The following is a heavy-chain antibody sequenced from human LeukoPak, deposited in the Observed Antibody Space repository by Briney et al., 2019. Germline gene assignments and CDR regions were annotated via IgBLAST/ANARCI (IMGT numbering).Heavy chain of an antibody. V-gene: IGHV4-59*08. CDR2: IYYSRST. CDR3: TRLTRGYSYRVRAFDI. D-gene: IGHD5-18*01. Sequence: PSETLSLTCTVSGGSISSYYWSWIRQPPGKGLEWIGYIYYSRSTNYNPSLKSRVTISVDTSKNQFSLKLSSVTAADTAVYYCTRLTRGYSYRVRAFDIWGQGTMVTVSS. CDR1: GGSISSYY. J-gene: IGHJ3*02.